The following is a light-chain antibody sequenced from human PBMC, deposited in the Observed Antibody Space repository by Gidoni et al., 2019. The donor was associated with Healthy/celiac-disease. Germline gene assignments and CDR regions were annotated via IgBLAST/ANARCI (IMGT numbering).Light chain of an antibody. CDR2: KAS. Sequence: DIQMTQSPSTLSASVGDRVTITCRASQSISSWFAWYQQKPGKAPKLLIYKASSLESGVPSRFSGSGSGTEFTLTISSLQPDDFATYYCQQYNSYLWTFXQXTKVEIK. V-gene: IGKV1-5*03. CDR1: QSISSW. CDR3: QQYNSYLWT. J-gene: IGKJ1*01.